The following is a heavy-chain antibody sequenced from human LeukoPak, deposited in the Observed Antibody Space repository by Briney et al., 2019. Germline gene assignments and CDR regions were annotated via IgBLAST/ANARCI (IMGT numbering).Heavy chain of an antibody. Sequence: SETLSLTCTVTGGSISNYYWSWIRQPPGKGLEWIGYIYYSGSTNYNPSLKSRVIISVDTPKNQFSLKLSSVSAADTAVYYCARGRDYGDYEFDYWGRGTLVTVSS. CDR1: GGSISNYY. CDR2: IYYSGST. V-gene: IGHV4-59*01. D-gene: IGHD4-17*01. CDR3: ARGRDYGDYEFDY. J-gene: IGHJ4*02.